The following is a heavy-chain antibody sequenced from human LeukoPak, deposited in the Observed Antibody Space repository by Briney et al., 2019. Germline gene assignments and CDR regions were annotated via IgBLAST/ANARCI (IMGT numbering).Heavy chain of an antibody. D-gene: IGHD6-6*01. Sequence: GGSLRHSCAASGISVSINYMSWVRQAPGEGLQWVSVIYVDGSTYYVDSVKGRITIIRDNSRKTQYLQMNSLRAEDRAIYYCARDLAARHRTGLYDSWGQGALVTVSS. CDR3: ARDLAARHRTGLYDS. CDR2: IYVDGST. J-gene: IGHJ4*02. CDR1: GISVSINY. V-gene: IGHV3-66*01.